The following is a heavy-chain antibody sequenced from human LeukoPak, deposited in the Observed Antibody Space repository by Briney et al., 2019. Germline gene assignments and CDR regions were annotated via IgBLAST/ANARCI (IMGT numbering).Heavy chain of an antibody. Sequence: GGSLRLSCTASGLSFSGQWMNWVRQSPGQGLEWVADIKYDGSEKYYVDSVKGRFTISREDAKNSLTLQMDSVRPEDTAVYYCAFNNNFKYWGQGTLVIVSS. D-gene: IGHD1/OR15-1a*01. CDR2: IKYDGSEK. J-gene: IGHJ4*02. V-gene: IGHV3-7*01. CDR1: GLSFSGQW. CDR3: AFNNNFKY.